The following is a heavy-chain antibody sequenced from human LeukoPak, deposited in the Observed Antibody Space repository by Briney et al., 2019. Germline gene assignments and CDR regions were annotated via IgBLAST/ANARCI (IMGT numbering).Heavy chain of an antibody. J-gene: IGHJ4*02. CDR1: GYTFTDYY. CDR2: INPNSGGT. CDR3: ARAYYDSSGLGFDY. V-gene: IGHV1-2*06. Sequence: ASVKVSCKASGYTFTDYYIHWVRQAPGQGLEWMGRINPNSGGTNYAQKFRGRVTMTRGTSISTAYMELSRLRSDDTAVYYCARAYYDSSGLGFDYWGQGTLVTVSS. D-gene: IGHD3-22*01.